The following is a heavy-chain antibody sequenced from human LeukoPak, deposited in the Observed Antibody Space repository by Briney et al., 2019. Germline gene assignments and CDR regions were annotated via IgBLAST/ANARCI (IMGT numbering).Heavy chain of an antibody. Sequence: SETLSLTCTVSGGSISSYYWSWIRQPPGKGLEWIGYIYYSGSTNYNPSLKSRVTISVDTSKNQFSLKLSSVTAADTAVYYCARGRDIVVVGAFDIWGQGTMVTVSS. CDR1: GGSISSYY. CDR3: ARGRDIVVVGAFDI. J-gene: IGHJ3*02. CDR2: IYYSGST. V-gene: IGHV4-59*01. D-gene: IGHD2-2*01.